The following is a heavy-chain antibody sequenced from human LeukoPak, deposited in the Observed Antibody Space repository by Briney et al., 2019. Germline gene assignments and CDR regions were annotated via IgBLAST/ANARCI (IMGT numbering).Heavy chain of an antibody. D-gene: IGHD3-9*01. CDR2: IQYDGTDK. J-gene: IGHJ1*01. Sequence: GGSLRLSCAASGFTFSSYGMHWVRQAPGKGLEWVTFIQYDGTDKFYADSVKGRFTISRDNSKNTLYLQMNSLRTEDTAVYYCARGRPMYDILTGYFHWGQGTLVTVSS. CDR1: GFTFSSYG. CDR3: ARGRPMYDILTGYFH. V-gene: IGHV3-30*02.